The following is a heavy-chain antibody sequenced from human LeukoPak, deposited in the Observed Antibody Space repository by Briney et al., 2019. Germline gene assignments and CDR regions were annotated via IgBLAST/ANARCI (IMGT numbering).Heavy chain of an antibody. J-gene: IGHJ4*02. Sequence: GESLEISFKGSGYRFTSYWIGWVRPVARKGLGWVGIIYPGDSDTRYSPSFQGQVTISADKSISTAYLQWSSLKASDTAMYYCARLDSSGWFDYWGQGTLVTVSS. CDR2: IYPGDSDT. CDR3: ARLDSSGWFDY. D-gene: IGHD6-19*01. V-gene: IGHV5-51*01. CDR1: GYRFTSYW.